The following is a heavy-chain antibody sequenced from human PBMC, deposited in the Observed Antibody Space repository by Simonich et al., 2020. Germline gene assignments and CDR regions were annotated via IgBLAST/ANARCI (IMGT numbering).Heavy chain of an antibody. CDR2: INHSGST. CDR1: GGSFSGYY. J-gene: IGHJ1*01. CDR3: ARGLRVAAAGTAFQH. D-gene: IGHD6-13*01. Sequence: QVQLQQWCAGLLKPSETLSLTCAVYGGSFSGYYWSWIRQPPGKGLEWIGEINHSGSTNYNPSLKSRVTISVDTSKNQFSLKLSSVTAAYTAVYYCARGLRVAAAGTAFQHWGQGTLVTVSS. V-gene: IGHV4-34*01.